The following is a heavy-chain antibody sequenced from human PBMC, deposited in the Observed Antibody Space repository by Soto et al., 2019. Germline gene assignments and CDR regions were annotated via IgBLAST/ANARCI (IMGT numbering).Heavy chain of an antibody. V-gene: IGHV4-34*01. CDR2: INHSGST. D-gene: IGHD2-15*01. J-gene: IGHJ4*02. CDR1: GGSFSGYY. CDR3: ARRWDGIVVVVAATRRSYYFDY. Sequence: ETLSLTCAVYGGSFSGYYWSWIRQPPGKGLEWIGEINHSGSTNYNPSLKSRVTISVDTSKNQFSLKLSSVTAADTAVYYCARRWDGIVVVVAATRRSYYFDYWGQGTLVTVSS.